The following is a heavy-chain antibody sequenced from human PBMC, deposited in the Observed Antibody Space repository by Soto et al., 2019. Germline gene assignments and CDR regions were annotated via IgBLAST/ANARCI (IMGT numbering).Heavy chain of an antibody. CDR1: GGSISSGGNS. D-gene: IGHD3-3*01. V-gene: IGHV4-30-2*01. CDR3: ARGEFSGGVV. Sequence: QLQLKVSGSGLVKPSQTLSITCAFSGGSISSGGNSWSWIRQPPGKGPEWIGYIYHSGTTYYNPSHMSRVTISVDRSKNQFPLNLTSVTAADTAVYYCARGEFSGGVVWGQGTLVTVSS. CDR2: IYHSGTT. J-gene: IGHJ4*02.